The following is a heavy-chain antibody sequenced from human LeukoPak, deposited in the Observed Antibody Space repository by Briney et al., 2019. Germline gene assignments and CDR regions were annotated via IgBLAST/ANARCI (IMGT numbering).Heavy chain of an antibody. CDR3: ATESGAFCPFGY. D-gene: IGHD1-26*01. J-gene: IGHJ4*02. CDR2: VYYTGSI. V-gene: IGHV4-61*01. CDR1: GTSVSSDNYY. Sequence: PSETLSLTCTVSGTSVSSDNYYWTWIRQPPGKGLEWIGHVYYTGSINYNPSLESRVAMSVDTSKNEFSLKLSSMTAADTAVYYCATESGAFCPFGYWGQGTLVIVPP.